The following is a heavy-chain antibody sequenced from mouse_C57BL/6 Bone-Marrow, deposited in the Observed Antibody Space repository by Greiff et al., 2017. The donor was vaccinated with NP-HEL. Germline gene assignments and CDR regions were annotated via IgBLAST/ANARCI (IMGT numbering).Heavy chain of an antibody. V-gene: IGHV5-6*02. CDR1: GFTFSSYG. CDR2: ISSGGSYT. D-gene: IGHD2-3*01. Sequence: EVKLMESGGDLVKPGGSLKLSCAASGFTFSSYGMSWVRQTPDKRLEWVATISSGGSYTYYPDSVKGRFTISRDNAKNTLYLQMSSLKSEDTAMYYCARRGMVTDYFDYWGQGTTLTVSS. J-gene: IGHJ2*01. CDR3: ARRGMVTDYFDY.